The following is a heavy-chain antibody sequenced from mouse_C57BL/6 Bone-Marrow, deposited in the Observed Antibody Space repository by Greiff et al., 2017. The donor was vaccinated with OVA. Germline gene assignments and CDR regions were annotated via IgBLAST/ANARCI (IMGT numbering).Heavy chain of an antibody. Sequence: DVQLQESGPGLVKPSQSLSLTCSVTGYSITSGYYWNWIRQFPGNKLEWMGYISYDGSNNYNPSLKNRISITRDTSKNQFFLKLNSVTTEDTATYYCAYYYGSSWFAYWGQGTLVTVSA. CDR2: ISYDGSN. V-gene: IGHV3-6*01. CDR3: AYYYGSSWFAY. CDR1: GYSITSGYY. J-gene: IGHJ3*01. D-gene: IGHD1-1*01.